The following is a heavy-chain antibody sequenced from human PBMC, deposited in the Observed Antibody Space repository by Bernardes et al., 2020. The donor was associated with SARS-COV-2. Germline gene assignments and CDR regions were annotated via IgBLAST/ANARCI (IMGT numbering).Heavy chain of an antibody. CDR3: AVGAAAGTFDL. CDR2: IYYSGST. Sequence: SEPLSLTCTVSGGSISSYYWSWIRQPPGKGLEWIGYIYYSGSTNYNPSLKSRVTISVDTSKNQFSLKLSSVTAADTAVYYCAVGAAAGTFDLWGRGTLVTVSS. V-gene: IGHV4-59*08. D-gene: IGHD6-13*01. CDR1: GGSISSYY. J-gene: IGHJ2*01.